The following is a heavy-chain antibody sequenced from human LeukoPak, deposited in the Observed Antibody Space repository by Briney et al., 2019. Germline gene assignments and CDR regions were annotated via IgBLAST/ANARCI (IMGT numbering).Heavy chain of an antibody. CDR3: AKEGRSLQTY. D-gene: IGHD5-24*01. J-gene: IGHJ4*02. CDR2: TEEDGTET. Sequence: GGSLRLSCAASGFMFSSNWMSWVRLAPGKGLEWVANTEEDGTETYYVDSVKGRFTISRDNAKNSLYLQMNSLRVGDTAVYYCAKEGRSLQTYWGQGTLVTVSS. V-gene: IGHV3-7*03. CDR1: GFMFSSNW.